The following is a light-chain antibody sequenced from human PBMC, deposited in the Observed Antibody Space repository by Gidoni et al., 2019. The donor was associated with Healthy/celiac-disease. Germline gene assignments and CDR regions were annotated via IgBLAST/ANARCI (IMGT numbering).Light chain of an antibody. J-gene: IGLJ3*02. V-gene: IGLV1-44*01. Sequence: QSVLTQPPSASGTPGQRVTISCSGSSSNIGSNTVNWYQQIPGTAPKLLIYSNNQRPSGVPERFSGSKSGTSASLAISGLQSEDEADYYCAAWDDSLNGWVFGGGTKLTVL. CDR3: AAWDDSLNGWV. CDR2: SNN. CDR1: SSNIGSNT.